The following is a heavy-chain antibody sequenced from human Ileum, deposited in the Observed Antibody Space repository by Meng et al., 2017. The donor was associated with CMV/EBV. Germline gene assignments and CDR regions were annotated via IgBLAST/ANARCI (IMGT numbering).Heavy chain of an antibody. CDR1: GDSFSSRTSF. J-gene: IGHJ4*02. CDR2: IHYSGST. Sequence: VPLQESGPGLVEPSQPLSLTCTVSGDSFSSRTSFWSWIRQPPGKGLEWIGYIHYSGSTNYNPSLKSRTTISIDTSRKQFSLRLSSVNAADTAVYYCATRPPQSGNSYLGVFDYWGQGALVTVSS. V-gene: IGHV4-30-4*01. CDR3: ATRPPQSGNSYLGVFDY. D-gene: IGHD3-10*01.